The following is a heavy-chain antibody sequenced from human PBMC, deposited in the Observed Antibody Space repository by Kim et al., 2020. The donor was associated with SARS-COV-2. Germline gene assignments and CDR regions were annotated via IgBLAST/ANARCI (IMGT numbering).Heavy chain of an antibody. CDR1: GGSISSTTDS. Sequence: SETLSLTCTISGGSISSTTDSWNWFRQPPGDELEWIGGIDSSGTTYYNPSLKGRLTLSAETSKNQFSVKLTSVTAADTAVFYCASHLRGSSWVDSWGQGT. J-gene: IGHJ4*02. D-gene: IGHD6-13*01. CDR3: ASHLRGSSWVDS. V-gene: IGHV4-39*01. CDR2: IDSSGTT.